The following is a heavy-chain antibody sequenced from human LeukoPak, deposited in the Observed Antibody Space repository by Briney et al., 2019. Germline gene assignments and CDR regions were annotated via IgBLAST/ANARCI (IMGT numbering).Heavy chain of an antibody. Sequence: GGSLRLSCSASGLPFSSYRMNWVGQAPGKGLEWVTSISSSSSYIYYADSVKGRFTISRDNAKNSLYLQMNSLRDEDTAVSYCAREEGYYDFWSGYYWDYYMDVWGKGTTVTVSS. CDR3: AREEGYYDFWSGYYWDYYMDV. D-gene: IGHD3-3*01. J-gene: IGHJ6*03. CDR1: GLPFSSYR. V-gene: IGHV3-21*01. CDR2: ISSSSSYI.